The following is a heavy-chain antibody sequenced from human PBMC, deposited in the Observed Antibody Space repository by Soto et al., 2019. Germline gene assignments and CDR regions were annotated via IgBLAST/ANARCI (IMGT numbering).Heavy chain of an antibody. J-gene: IGHJ6*02. CDR2: ISGSGGDT. D-gene: IGHD4-17*01. V-gene: IGHV3-23*01. CDR3: AKILSTVTTYYYGMDV. CDR1: GFSFSTYP. Sequence: GGSLRLSCAASGFSFSTYPMTWVRQAPGKRLEGVSSISGSGGDTYYIDSVKGRFTISRDNSKNTVYLQMNSLRAEDTAVYYCAKILSTVTTYYYGMDVWGQGTTVTVS.